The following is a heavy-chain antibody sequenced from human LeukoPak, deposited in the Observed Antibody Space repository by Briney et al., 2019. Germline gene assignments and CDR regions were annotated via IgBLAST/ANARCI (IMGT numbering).Heavy chain of an antibody. CDR3: ARDRGSSPFDY. CDR2: IWHDGSNK. V-gene: IGHV3-33*01. CDR1: AFTFSNYG. D-gene: IGHD3-10*01. J-gene: IGHJ4*02. Sequence: GGSLRLSCAASAFTFSNYGMHWVRQAPGKGLEWVAVIWHDGSNKYYADSVKGRFTISRDNSKNTLYLQMNSLRVEDTAVYYCARDRGSSPFDYWGQGTLVTVSS.